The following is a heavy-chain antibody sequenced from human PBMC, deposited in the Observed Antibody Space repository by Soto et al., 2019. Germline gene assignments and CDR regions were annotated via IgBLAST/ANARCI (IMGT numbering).Heavy chain of an antibody. V-gene: IGHV1-8*01. CDR2: MNPNSGNT. Sequence: QVQLVQSGAEVKKPGASVKVSCKTSGYTFTSYDIDWVRQATGQGLEWMGWMNPNSGNTGFAQKFQGRVTMTRNTSIRTAYMELSSLRSEDTAMYYCARERSSGWFDPWGQGTLVTVSS. D-gene: IGHD6-25*01. CDR1: GYTFTSYD. J-gene: IGHJ5*02. CDR3: ARERSSGWFDP.